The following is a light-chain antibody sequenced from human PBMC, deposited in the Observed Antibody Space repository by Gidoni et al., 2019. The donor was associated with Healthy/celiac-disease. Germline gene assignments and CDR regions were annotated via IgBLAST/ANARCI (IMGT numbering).Light chain of an antibody. CDR1: SLRSYY. Sequence: SSELTPAPAVSVALGQTVRITCQGDSLRSYYASWYQQKPGQAPVLVIYGKNNRPSGIPDRFPGSSSGNTASLTITGAQAEEEADYYCNSRDSSGNHLVFGGGTKLTV. J-gene: IGLJ2*01. V-gene: IGLV3-19*01. CDR3: NSRDSSGNHLV. CDR2: GKN.